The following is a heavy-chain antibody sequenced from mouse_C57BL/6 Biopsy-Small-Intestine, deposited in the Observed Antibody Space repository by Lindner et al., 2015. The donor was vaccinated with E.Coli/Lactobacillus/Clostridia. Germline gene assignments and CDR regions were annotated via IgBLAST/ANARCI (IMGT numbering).Heavy chain of an antibody. CDR1: GDSFSSYT. CDR2: IIPILGIT. Sequence: SVKVSCKSSGDSFSSYTINWVRQAPGQGLEWMGRIIPILGITTYAHKFQGRVTLSADTSTTTAYMDLTNLSSEDTATYYCATDCGYSSTWFCDNWGQGTLVTVSS. CDR3: ATDCGYSSTWFCDN. D-gene: IGHD2-5*01. J-gene: IGHJ4*01. V-gene: IGHV1-75*01.